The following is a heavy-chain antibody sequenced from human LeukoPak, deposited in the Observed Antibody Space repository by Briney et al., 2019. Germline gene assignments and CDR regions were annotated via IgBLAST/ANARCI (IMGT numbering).Heavy chain of an antibody. D-gene: IGHD6-13*01. CDR1: GYTSTSYD. CDR3: ASRNRQQLDWSDAFDI. Sequence: GASVKVSCKASGYTSTSYDINWVRQATGQGLEWMGWMNPNSGNTGYAQKFQGRVTMTRYTSISTAYMELSSLRSEDTAVYYCASRNRQQLDWSDAFDIWGQGTMVTVSS. J-gene: IGHJ3*02. V-gene: IGHV1-8*01. CDR2: MNPNSGNT.